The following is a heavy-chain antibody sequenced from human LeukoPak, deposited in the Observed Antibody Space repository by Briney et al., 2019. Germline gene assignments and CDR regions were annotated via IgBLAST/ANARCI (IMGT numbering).Heavy chain of an antibody. CDR2: IRYDGNSN. V-gene: IGHV3-30*02. D-gene: IGHD3-22*01. CDR1: GFTFSSYG. J-gene: IGHJ4*02. Sequence: GGSLRLSCVASGFTFSSYGMHWVRQAPGKGLEWVSFIRYDGNSNYYVGSMKGRFTISRDNSKNTLYLQMNSLRAEDTAVYYCAKDRGRDSSGFYLHFDYWGQGALVTVSS. CDR3: AKDRGRDSSGFYLHFDY.